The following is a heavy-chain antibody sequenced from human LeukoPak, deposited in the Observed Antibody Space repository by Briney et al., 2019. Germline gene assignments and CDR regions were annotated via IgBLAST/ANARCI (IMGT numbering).Heavy chain of an antibody. J-gene: IGHJ3*02. Sequence: PGGSLRLSCAASGFTFSSYGVHWVRQAPGKGLEWVAFIRYDETNKYYADSVKGRFTISRDNSKNTLYLQMNSLRAEDTAVYYCAKDPSGSYFGGAFDIWGQGTMVTVSS. D-gene: IGHD1-26*01. CDR2: IRYDETNK. CDR3: AKDPSGSYFGGAFDI. V-gene: IGHV3-30*02. CDR1: GFTFSSYG.